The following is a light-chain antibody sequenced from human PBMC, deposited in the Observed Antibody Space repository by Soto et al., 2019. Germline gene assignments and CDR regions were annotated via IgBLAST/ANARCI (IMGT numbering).Light chain of an antibody. CDR2: DVS. CDR3: SSYASSSTLHV. V-gene: IGLV2-14*01. Sequence: QSALTQPASVSGSPGQSITISCTGTSSDVGGYNYVSWYQQHPGKAPKLMIYDVSNRPSGVSNRFSGSKSGNTASLTISGLQAEYEADYYCSSYASSSTLHVFRTGTKVPGL. CDR1: SSDVGGYNY. J-gene: IGLJ1*01.